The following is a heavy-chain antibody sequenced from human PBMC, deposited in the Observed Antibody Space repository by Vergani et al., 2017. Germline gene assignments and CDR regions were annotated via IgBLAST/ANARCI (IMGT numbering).Heavy chain of an antibody. CDR2: MNPNSGNT. J-gene: IGHJ4*02. Sequence: QVQLVQSGAEVKKPGASVKVSCKASGYTFTSYDINWVRQATGQGLEWMGWMNPNSGNTGYAQKFQGRVTITRNTSISTAYMELSSLRSEDTAVNYWARGAFRVGATGRSSPLGYWGQGTLVTVSS. CDR3: ARGAFRVGATGRSSPLGY. V-gene: IGHV1-8*03. CDR1: GYTFTSYD. D-gene: IGHD1-26*01.